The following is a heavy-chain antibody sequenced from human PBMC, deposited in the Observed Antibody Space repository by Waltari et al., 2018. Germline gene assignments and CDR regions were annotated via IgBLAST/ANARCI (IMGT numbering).Heavy chain of an antibody. CDR3: ARDAHCSGGSCYSEAYVDV. Sequence: EVQLVESGGGLVKPGGSLRLSCAASGFTFSTYSMNWVRQAPGKGLEWVASISTTSSFIYHADSVKGRFTISRDNAKSSLYLQMNSLRADDTAVYYCARDAHCSGGSCYSEAYVDVWGKGTTVTVSS. CDR1: GFTFSTYS. D-gene: IGHD2-15*01. V-gene: IGHV3-21*01. J-gene: IGHJ6*03. CDR2: ISTTSSFI.